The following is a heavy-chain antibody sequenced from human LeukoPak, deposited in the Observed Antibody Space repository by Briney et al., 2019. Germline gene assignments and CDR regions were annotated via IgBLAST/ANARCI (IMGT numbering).Heavy chain of an antibody. CDR2: INPNSGGT. D-gene: IGHD3-22*01. Sequence: ASVKVSCKTSGYTFTGYYMHWVRQAPGQGLEWMGWINPNSGGTNYAQKFQGRVSMTRDTSISTAYMELSRLRSDDTAVYYCARGSQRMTMIVVVIKGGIDYWGQGTLVTVSS. CDR3: ARGSQRMTMIVVVIKGGIDY. V-gene: IGHV1-2*02. CDR1: GYTFTGYY. J-gene: IGHJ4*02.